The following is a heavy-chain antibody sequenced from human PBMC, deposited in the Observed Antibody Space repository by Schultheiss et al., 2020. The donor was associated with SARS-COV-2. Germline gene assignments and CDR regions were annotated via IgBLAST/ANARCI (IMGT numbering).Heavy chain of an antibody. D-gene: IGHD2-2*01. CDR3: ARVRVRAYLIAFDI. CDR1: GFTVSSNY. J-gene: IGHJ3*02. Sequence: GGSLRLSCAASGFTVSSNYMNWVRQAPGKGLEWVSSISSSSSYIYYADSVKGRFTISRDNAKNSLYLQMNSLRAEDTAVYYCARVRVRAYLIAFDIWGQGTMVTVSS. V-gene: IGHV3-21*01. CDR2: ISSSSSYI.